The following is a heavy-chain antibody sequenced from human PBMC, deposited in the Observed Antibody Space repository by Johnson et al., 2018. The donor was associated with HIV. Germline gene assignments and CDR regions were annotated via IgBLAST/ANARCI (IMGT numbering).Heavy chain of an antibody. Sequence: VQLVESGGGLVQPGGSLRLSCAASGFTFSSYWMSWVRQAPGKGLEWVANIKQDGSEKYYVDSVKGRFTISRDNAKNSLYLQMNSLRAEDTAVYDGARVGAAAAFDIWGQGTMVTVSS. V-gene: IGHV3-7*05. CDR1: GFTFSSYW. CDR3: ARVGAAAAFDI. D-gene: IGHD1-26*01. CDR2: IKQDGSEK. J-gene: IGHJ3*02.